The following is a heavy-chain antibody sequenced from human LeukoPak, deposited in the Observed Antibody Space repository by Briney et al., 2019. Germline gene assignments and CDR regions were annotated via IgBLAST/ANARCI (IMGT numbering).Heavy chain of an antibody. J-gene: IGHJ4*02. D-gene: IGHD3-16*01. Sequence: SETLSLTCAVYGGSFSGYYWSWIRQPPGKGLEWIGEINHSGSTNYNPSLKSRVTISVDTSKNQFSLKLSSVTAADTAVYYCARVERWGQFDYWGQGTLVTVSS. CDR3: ARVERWGQFDY. V-gene: IGHV4-34*09. CDR2: INHSGST. CDR1: GGSFSGYY.